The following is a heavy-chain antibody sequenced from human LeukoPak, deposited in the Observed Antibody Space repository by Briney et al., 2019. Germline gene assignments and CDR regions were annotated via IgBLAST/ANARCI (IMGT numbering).Heavy chain of an antibody. D-gene: IGHD5-24*01. Sequence: GESLKISCKGSGYTFPTSWIAWVRQMPGKGLEWMGIIYPGDSDTRYSPSFQGQVTISADRSISTAYLQWSSLKASDTAMYYCARRVEMATMYFDYWGQGTLVTVSS. CDR3: ARRVEMATMYFDY. CDR1: GYTFPTSW. V-gene: IGHV5-51*01. J-gene: IGHJ4*02. CDR2: IYPGDSDT.